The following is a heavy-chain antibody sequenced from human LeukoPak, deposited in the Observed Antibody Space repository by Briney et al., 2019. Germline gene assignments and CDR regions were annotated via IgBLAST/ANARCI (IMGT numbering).Heavy chain of an antibody. CDR3: ATVWFRQQLVLQTPHYYYYGMDV. V-gene: IGHV1-24*01. Sequence: ASVKVSCKVSGYTLTELSMHWVRQAPGKGLEWMGGFDPEDGETICAQKFQGRVTMTEDTSTDTAYMELSSLRSEDTAVYYCATVWFRQQLVLQTPHYYYYGMDVWGQGTTVTVSS. CDR1: GYTLTELS. CDR2: FDPEDGET. J-gene: IGHJ6*02. D-gene: IGHD6-13*01.